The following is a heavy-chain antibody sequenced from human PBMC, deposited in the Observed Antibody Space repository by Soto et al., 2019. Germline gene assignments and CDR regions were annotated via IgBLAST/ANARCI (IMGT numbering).Heavy chain of an antibody. J-gene: IGHJ4*02. CDR2: IWYDGSNK. D-gene: IGHD3-3*01. CDR1: GFTFSSYG. V-gene: IGHV3-30*02. CDR3: ARAPDFWSAYFDY. Sequence: GGSLRLSCAASGFTFSSYGMHWVRQAPGKGLEWVAIIWYDGSNKYYADSVKGRFTISRDNSKNTLYLQMNSLRTEDTAVYYCARAPDFWSAYFDYWGQGSLVTVSS.